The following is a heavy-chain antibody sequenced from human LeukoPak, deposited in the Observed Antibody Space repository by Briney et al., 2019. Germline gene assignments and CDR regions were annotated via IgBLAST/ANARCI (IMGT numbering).Heavy chain of an antibody. V-gene: IGHV4-34*01. D-gene: IGHD2-15*01. Sequence: SETLSLTCAVYGGSFSGYYWSWIRQPPGKGLEWIGEINHSGSTNYSPSLKSRVTISVDTSKNQFSLKLSSVTAADTAVYYCARGGRVVVVAATQDFGYWGQGTLVTVSS. CDR2: INHSGST. CDR1: GGSFSGYY. CDR3: ARGGRVVVVAATQDFGY. J-gene: IGHJ4*02.